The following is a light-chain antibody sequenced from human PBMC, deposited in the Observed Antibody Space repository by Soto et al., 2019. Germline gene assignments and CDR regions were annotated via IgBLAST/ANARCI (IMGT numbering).Light chain of an antibody. CDR2: DTS. Sequence: EIVLTQSPATLSASPGESAALSCRVSQDVGHYVAWYRQIPGQAPRFLIYDTSNRAAGIPDRFRGSRSGTDFTLTISSLETEHFAVYYCHQRSTWPPLTFGGGTQVEIK. CDR3: HQRSTWPPLT. CDR1: QDVGHY. J-gene: IGKJ4*01. V-gene: IGKV3-11*01.